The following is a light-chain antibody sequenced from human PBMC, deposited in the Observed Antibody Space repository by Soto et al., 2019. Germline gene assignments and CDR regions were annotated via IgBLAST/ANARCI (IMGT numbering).Light chain of an antibody. CDR1: QSLVSSDGIAY. V-gene: IGKV2-30*01. J-gene: IGKJ5*01. Sequence: VMTQSPLSLPVTLGQRASISCRSNQSLVSSDGIAYFSWFQQRPGRSPRRLIYKVSNRDSGVPARFSGSGSGTDFALKISWVEAEDVGVYYCMQGTLLLITFCQVRLLEIK. CDR2: KVS. CDR3: MQGTLLLIT.